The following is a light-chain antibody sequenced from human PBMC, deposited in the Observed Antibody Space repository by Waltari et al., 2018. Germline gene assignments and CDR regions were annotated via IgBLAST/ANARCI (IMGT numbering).Light chain of an antibody. J-gene: IGKJ5*01. Sequence: EIVLTQSPGPLSLSPGERATLSCRASQSFSNTYLAWYQQKPGQAPRLLIYDASSMATDIPHRFSGSGSGTDFTLTISRVEPEDFAAYYCQQYVGPPRTFGQGTRLEIK. CDR3: QQYVGPPRT. CDR2: DAS. CDR1: QSFSNTY. V-gene: IGKV3-20*01.